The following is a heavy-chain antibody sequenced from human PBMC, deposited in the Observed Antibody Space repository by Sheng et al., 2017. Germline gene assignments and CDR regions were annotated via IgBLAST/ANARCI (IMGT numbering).Heavy chain of an antibody. V-gene: IGHV4-39*01. CDR2: SPIVGPP. Sequence: QVQLQESGPGLGEAFGDPFALLHCLRRLRQQSIFLWDWIRQSPGRDWSGLEVSPIVGPPITTPPLQSRVSISVXTSENKFSLKMSSVTDADTAVYYCARQDYGDNYHYYYMDVWGRGTTVIVSS. CDR3: ARQDYGDNYHYYYMDV. D-gene: IGHD4-17*01. J-gene: IGHJ6*03. CDR1: RLRQQSIFL.